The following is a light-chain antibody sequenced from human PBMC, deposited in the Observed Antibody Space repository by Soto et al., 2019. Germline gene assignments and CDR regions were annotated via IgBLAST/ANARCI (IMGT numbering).Light chain of an antibody. CDR1: TSDISGYNS. CDR2: EVT. CDR3: SSYTSSSPVI. J-gene: IGLJ2*01. Sequence: QSALTQPASVSGSPGQSITISCPGTTSDISGYNSVSWYQKLPGKAPKLVIFEVTHRPSGVSNRFSGSKSGNTASLTISGLQAEDEADYYCSSYTSSSPVIFGGGTKLTVL. V-gene: IGLV2-14*01.